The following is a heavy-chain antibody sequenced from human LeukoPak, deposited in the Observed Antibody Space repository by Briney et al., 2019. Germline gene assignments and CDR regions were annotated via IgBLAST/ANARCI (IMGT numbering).Heavy chain of an antibody. Sequence: KPSETLSLTCAVYGGSFSGYYWSWIRQPPGKGLEWIGEINHSGSTNYNPSLKSRVTISVDTSKNQFFLKLSSVTAADTAVYYCARGMVRIATTYRIRRIGWFDPWGQGTLVTVSS. V-gene: IGHV4-34*01. CDR1: GGSFSGYY. CDR2: INHSGST. CDR3: ARGMVRIATTYRIRRIGWFDP. D-gene: IGHD3-10*01. J-gene: IGHJ5*02.